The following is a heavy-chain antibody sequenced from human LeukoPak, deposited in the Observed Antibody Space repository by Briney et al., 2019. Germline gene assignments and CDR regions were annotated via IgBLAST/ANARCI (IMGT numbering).Heavy chain of an antibody. V-gene: IGHV3-66*02. CDR3: ARVAPPQFHLSSVCFDY. D-gene: IGHD5/OR15-5a*01. CDR1: GFTVSSNY. CDR2: IYSGGST. J-gene: IGHJ4*02. Sequence: PGGSLRLSCAASGFTVSSNYMSWVRQAPGKGLEWVSVIYSGGSTYYADSVKGRFTISRDNSRNTLYLQMNSLRAEDTAVYYCARVAPPQFHLSSVCFDYWGQGTPVTVSS.